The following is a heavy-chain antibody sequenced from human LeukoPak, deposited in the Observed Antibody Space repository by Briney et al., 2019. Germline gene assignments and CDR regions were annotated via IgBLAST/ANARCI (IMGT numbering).Heavy chain of an antibody. V-gene: IGHV3-48*01. D-gene: IGHD6-13*01. J-gene: IGHJ4*02. CDR3: ARVYTSSWYDY. CDR2: ISSSSSTI. Sequence: GGSLRLSCAASGFTFNTYSMNWVRQAPGKGLEWVSYISSSSSTIKYADSVKGRFTISRDNAKHSLFLQMNRLRAEDTAVYYCARVYTSSWYDYWGQGTLVTVSS. CDR1: GFTFNTYS.